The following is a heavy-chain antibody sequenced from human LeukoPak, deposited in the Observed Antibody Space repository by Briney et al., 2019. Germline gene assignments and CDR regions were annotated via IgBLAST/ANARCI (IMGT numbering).Heavy chain of an antibody. CDR3: ARVGQLWYAFDI. V-gene: IGHV4-30-4*08. CDR1: GGSISSGDYY. Sequence: SQTLSLTCTVSGGSISSGDYYWSWIRQPPGTGLEWIGYIYYSGSTYYNPSLKSRVTISVDTSKNQFSLKLSSVTAADTAVYYCARVGQLWYAFDIWGQGTMVTVSS. CDR2: IYYSGST. D-gene: IGHD5-18*01. J-gene: IGHJ3*02.